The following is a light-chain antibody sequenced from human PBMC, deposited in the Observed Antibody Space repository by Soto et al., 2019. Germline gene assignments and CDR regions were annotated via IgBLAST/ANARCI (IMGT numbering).Light chain of an antibody. CDR2: EVS. V-gene: IGLV2-14*01. J-gene: IGLJ3*02. Sequence: QSVLTQPASVSGSPGQSITISCTGTSSDVGGYNYVSWYQQYPGKAPKLMIYEVSNRPSGVSSRFSASKSGNTASLTISGLQAEDEADYYCSSYTTSRTVVFGRGTKLTVL. CDR3: SSYTTSRTVV. CDR1: SSDVGGYNY.